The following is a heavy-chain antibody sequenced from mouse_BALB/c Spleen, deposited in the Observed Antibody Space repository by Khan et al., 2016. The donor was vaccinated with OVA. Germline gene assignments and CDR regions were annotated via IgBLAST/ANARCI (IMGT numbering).Heavy chain of an antibody. CDR2: ISYSGSP. Sequence: EVQLVESGPGLVKPSQSLSLTCTVTGYSITSSYGWNWIRQFPGNKLEWMGYISYSGSPNYNPSLKSRISIPRDTSKNQFFLQLNSVTTEDTATYYCARTARIKYWGQGTTLTVAS. J-gene: IGHJ2*01. D-gene: IGHD1-2*01. V-gene: IGHV3-2*02. CDR1: GYSITSSYG. CDR3: ARTARIKY.